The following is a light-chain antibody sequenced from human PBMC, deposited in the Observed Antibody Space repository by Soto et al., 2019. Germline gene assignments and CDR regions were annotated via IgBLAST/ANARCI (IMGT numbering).Light chain of an antibody. CDR1: QSVSRY. CDR2: NAS. J-gene: IGKJ4*01. Sequence: EIVLTQSPATLSLSPGERATLSCRASQSVSRYLVWFQQKPGQAPRLLIYNASNRATGIPARFSGSGSGTXXXXXXXXLEPEDFAVYYCQQRSNWPLTFGGGTKVEIK. CDR3: QQRSNWPLT. V-gene: IGKV3-11*01.